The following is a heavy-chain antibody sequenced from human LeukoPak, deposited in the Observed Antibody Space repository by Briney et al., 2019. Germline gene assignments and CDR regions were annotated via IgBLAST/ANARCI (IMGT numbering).Heavy chain of an antibody. Sequence: PSETLSLTCTVSGGSISSGSYYWSWIRQPAGKGLEWIGRIYTCGSTNYNPSLKSRVTISVDTSKNQFSLKLSSVTAADTAVYYCVRVRHPTGGPWVVGQTAYFQQWSQGTLVTVSS. CDR1: GGSISSGSYY. D-gene: IGHD2-2*01. CDR2: IYTCGST. V-gene: IGHV4-61*02. J-gene: IGHJ1*01. CDR3: VRVRHPTGGPWVVGQTAYFQQ.